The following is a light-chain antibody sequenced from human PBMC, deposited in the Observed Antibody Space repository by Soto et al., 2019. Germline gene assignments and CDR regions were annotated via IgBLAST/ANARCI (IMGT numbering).Light chain of an antibody. V-gene: IGLV2-11*01. CDR2: DVT. CDR3: CSFAGTAWV. J-gene: IGLJ3*02. CDR1: SSDVGGYKY. Sequence: QSALTQPRSVSGSPGQSVTISCSGTSSDVGGYKYVSWYQHHPGKAPKLIIFDVTRRPSGVPDRLSGSKSGNTASLTISGLQVDDEADYYRCSFAGTAWVFGGGTKVTVL.